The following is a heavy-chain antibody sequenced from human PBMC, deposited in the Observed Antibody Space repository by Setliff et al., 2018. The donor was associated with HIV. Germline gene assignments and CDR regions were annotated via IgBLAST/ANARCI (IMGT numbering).Heavy chain of an antibody. J-gene: IGHJ6*02. D-gene: IGHD5-12*01. V-gene: IGHV1-69*05. CDR2: TTPLLGTT. CDR1: GNTFSSYG. Sequence: SVKVSCKSSGNTFSSYGITWVRQAPGQGLEWMGGTTPLLGTTHYAQKFQGRVTITTDESTNTAYMELGSLRSEDTAVYYCASVPMEYSGYNSDSGSYYYHYGLDVWGQGTTVTVSS. CDR3: ASVPMEYSGYNSDSGSYYYHYGLDV.